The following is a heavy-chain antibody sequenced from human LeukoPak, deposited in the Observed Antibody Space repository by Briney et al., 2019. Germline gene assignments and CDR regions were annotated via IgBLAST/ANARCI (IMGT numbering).Heavy chain of an antibody. D-gene: IGHD3-3*01. Sequence: GGSLRLSCAASGFNFNIYHMNWLRQAPGEGLEWLSYISSTSSTIHYADSVKGRFTISRDNSKNTLYLQMNSLRAEDTAPYYCARDPGVVAFHYFDYWGQGTLVTVAS. CDR1: GFNFNIYH. CDR2: ISSTSSTI. CDR3: ARDPGVVAFHYFDY. J-gene: IGHJ4*02. V-gene: IGHV3-48*04.